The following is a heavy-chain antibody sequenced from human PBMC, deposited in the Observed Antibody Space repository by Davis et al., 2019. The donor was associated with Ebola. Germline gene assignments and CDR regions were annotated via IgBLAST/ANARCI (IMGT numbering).Heavy chain of an antibody. CDR1: GGSISSSNW. Sequence: SETLSLTCAVSGGSISSSNWWCWVRQPPGKGLEWIGEIYHSGSTNYNPSLKSRVTISADKSKNQFSLKLSSVTAADTAVYYCARGGQLVPFDYWGQGTLVTVSS. D-gene: IGHD6-6*01. CDR2: IYHSGST. V-gene: IGHV4-4*02. CDR3: ARGGQLVPFDY. J-gene: IGHJ4*02.